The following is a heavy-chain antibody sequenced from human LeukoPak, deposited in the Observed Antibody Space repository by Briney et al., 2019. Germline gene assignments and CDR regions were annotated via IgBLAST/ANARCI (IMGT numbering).Heavy chain of an antibody. V-gene: IGHV3-43D*03. CDR3: AKGPGAAVGKRYIQH. Sequence: GGSLRLSCAASGFTFNDYAMHWVRHAPGKGLEWVSLISWDSGNTYYADSVKGRFTISRDNSKNSLSLQMNSLRAEDTALYYCAKGPGAAVGKRYIQHWGQGTLVTVSS. D-gene: IGHD6-13*01. CDR1: GFTFNDYA. CDR2: ISWDSGNT. J-gene: IGHJ1*01.